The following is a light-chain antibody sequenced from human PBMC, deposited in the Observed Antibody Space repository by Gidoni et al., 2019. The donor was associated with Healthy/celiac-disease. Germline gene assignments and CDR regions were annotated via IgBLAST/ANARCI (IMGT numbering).Light chain of an antibody. CDR2: EVS. CDR1: SRDVGSYNL. J-gene: IGLJ2*01. Sequence: QSALTQPASVSGSPGQSITISCTGTSRDVGSYNLVSWYQQPPGKAPKLMIYEVSKRPSGVSNRFSGSKSGNTASLTISGLQAEDEADYYCCSYAGSSTFVVFGGGTKPTVL. V-gene: IGLV2-23*02. CDR3: CSYAGSSTFVV.